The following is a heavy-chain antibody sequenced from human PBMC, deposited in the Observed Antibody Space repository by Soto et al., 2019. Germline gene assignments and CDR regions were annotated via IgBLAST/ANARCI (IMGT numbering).Heavy chain of an antibody. CDR1: GFSLSTSGVG. Sequence: QITLKESGPTLVKPTQPLTLTCTISGFSLSTSGVGVGWIRQPPGKALEWLALIYWDDVQRYSPSLKTRLTITKDTSRNQVVLTMTNMDPVDTATYYCAHSPCSGGTCYLFDYWGQGMLVTVSS. D-gene: IGHD2-15*01. J-gene: IGHJ4*02. CDR3: AHSPCSGGTCYLFDY. CDR2: IYWDDVQ. V-gene: IGHV2-5*02.